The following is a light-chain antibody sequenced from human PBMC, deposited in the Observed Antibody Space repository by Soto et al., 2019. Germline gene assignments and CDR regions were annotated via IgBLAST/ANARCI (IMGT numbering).Light chain of an antibody. CDR2: DAS. J-gene: IGKJ1*01. CDR1: QSISFS. CDR3: QQRFNWPWT. V-gene: IGKV3-11*01. Sequence: EIVLTQSPATLSLSSGERASLSCGASQSISFSLAWYQQKPGQAPRLLIYDASNRATDIPDRFRGSGSRTDFTLTISSLEPDDFAVYYCQQRFNWPWTFGQGTKVEIK.